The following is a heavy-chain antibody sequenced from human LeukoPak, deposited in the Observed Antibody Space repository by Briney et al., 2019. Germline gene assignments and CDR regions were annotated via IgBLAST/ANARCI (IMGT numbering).Heavy chain of an antibody. V-gene: IGHV4-34*01. CDR2: INHSGST. J-gene: IGHJ4*02. D-gene: IGHD3-10*01. CDR1: GGSFSGYY. CDR3: ARGRAYYYGSGSYFFDY. Sequence: PSETLSLTCAVYGGSFSGYYWSWIRQPPGKGLEWIGEINHSGSTNYNPSLKSRVTISVDTSKNQFSLKLSSVTAADTAVYYCARGRAYYYGSGSYFFDYWGQGTLGTVSS.